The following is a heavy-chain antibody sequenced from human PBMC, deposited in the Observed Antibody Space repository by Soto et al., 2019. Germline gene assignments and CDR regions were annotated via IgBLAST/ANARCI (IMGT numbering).Heavy chain of an antibody. CDR1: GGSFSGYY. V-gene: IGHV4-34*01. CDR3: ARDPGYGSGSYGDY. Sequence: PSETLSLTCAVDGGSFSGYYWSWIRKPPGKGLEWIGEINHSGSTNYNPSLKSRVTISVDTSKNQFSLKLSSVTAADTAVYYCARDPGYGSGSYGDYWGQGTLVTVSS. J-gene: IGHJ4*02. D-gene: IGHD3-10*01. CDR2: INHSGST.